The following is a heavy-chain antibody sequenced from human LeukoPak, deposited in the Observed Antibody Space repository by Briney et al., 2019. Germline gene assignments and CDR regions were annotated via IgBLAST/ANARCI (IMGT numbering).Heavy chain of an antibody. V-gene: IGHV3-53*01. CDR1: GGSFSGYY. CDR3: ARLQKGGSSWYGVGAFDI. D-gene: IGHD6-13*01. J-gene: IGHJ3*02. CDR2: IYSGGST. Sequence: PSETLSLTCAVYGGSFSGYYWSWVRQAPEKGLEWVSVIYSGGSTYYADSVKGRFTISRDNSKNTLYLQMNSLRAEDTAVFYCARLQKGGSSWYGVGAFDIWGQGTMVTVSS.